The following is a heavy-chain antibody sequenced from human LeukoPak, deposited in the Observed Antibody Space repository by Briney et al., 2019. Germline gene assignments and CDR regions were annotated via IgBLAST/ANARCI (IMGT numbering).Heavy chain of an antibody. D-gene: IGHD1-26*01. V-gene: IGHV3-21*01. CDR1: GFTFSSYS. CDR2: ISSSSSYI. Sequence: GGSLRLSCAASGFTFSSYSMYWVRQAPGKGLEWVSSISSSSSYIYYADSVKGRFTISRDNAKNSLYLQMNSLRAEDTAVYYCARPNSGSYSTDAFDIWGQGTMVTVSS. CDR3: ARPNSGSYSTDAFDI. J-gene: IGHJ3*02.